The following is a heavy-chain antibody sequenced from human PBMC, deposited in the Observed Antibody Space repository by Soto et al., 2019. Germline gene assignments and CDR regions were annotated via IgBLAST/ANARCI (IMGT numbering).Heavy chain of an antibody. J-gene: IGHJ3*02. D-gene: IGHD4-17*01. CDR3: TRDWRGRLRDAFDI. Sequence: PWGSLRVAWVASVFTFSTYTLNSVRQAPGKGLEWVSSISSSSSDIYYADSVKGRFTISRDNAKNSLYLQMNNLRAEDTAVYFCTRDWRGRLRDAFDIWGQGTMVPVSS. CDR2: ISSSSSDI. V-gene: IGHV3-21*01. CDR1: VFTFSTYT.